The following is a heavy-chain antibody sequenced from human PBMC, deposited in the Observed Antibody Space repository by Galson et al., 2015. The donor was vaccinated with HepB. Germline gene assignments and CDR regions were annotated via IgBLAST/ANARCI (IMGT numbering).Heavy chain of an antibody. D-gene: IGHD6-19*01. Sequence: PALVKPTQTLTLTCTFSGFSLSTSGVGVGWIRQPPGKALEWLALIYWDDDKRYSPSLRSRLTITKDTSKNQVVLTMTNMDPVDTATYYCAHAKFSHSGWTVVGYWGQGTLVTVSS. CDR1: GFSLSTSGVG. V-gene: IGHV2-5*02. J-gene: IGHJ4*02. CDR2: IYWDDDK. CDR3: AHAKFSHSGWTVVGY.